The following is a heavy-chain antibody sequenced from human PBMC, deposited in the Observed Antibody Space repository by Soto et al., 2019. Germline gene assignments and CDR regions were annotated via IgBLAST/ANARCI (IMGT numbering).Heavy chain of an antibody. CDR2: IIWNSGSI. D-gene: IGHD3-3*01. J-gene: IGHJ4*02. CDR1: GFTFDDYA. Sequence: SLRLSCAASGFTFDDYAMHWVRQAPGKGLEWVSGIIWNSGSIGYADSVKGRFTISRDNAKNSLYLQMNSLRAEDTAVYYCARVPTYDFWSGYYNYYFDYWGQGTLVTVSS. V-gene: IGHV3-9*01. CDR3: ARVPTYDFWSGYYNYYFDY.